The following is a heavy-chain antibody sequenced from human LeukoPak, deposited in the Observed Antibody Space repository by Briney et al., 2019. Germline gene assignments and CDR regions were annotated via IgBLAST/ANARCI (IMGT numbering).Heavy chain of an antibody. CDR2: IYHSGST. Sequence: PSQTLSLTCAVSGGSISSGGYSWSWIRQPPGKGLEWIGYIYHSGSTNYNPSLKSRVTISVDTSKNQFSLKLSSVTAADTAVYYCAGVVRFGGPCDPWGQGTLVTVSS. CDR1: GGSISSGGYS. V-gene: IGHV4-30-2*02. J-gene: IGHJ5*02. D-gene: IGHD3-10*01. CDR3: AGVVRFGGPCDP.